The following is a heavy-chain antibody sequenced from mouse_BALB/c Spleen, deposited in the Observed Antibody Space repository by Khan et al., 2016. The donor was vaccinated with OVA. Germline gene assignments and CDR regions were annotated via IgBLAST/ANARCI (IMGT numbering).Heavy chain of an antibody. Sequence: QVQLKESGPGLVAPSQSLSITCTVSGFSLTNYGVHWVRQPPGKGLEWLGVIWTGGSTNYNSALMSRLSISKANSTSQVFLKMNSLQTEDTAMYYCARYYGNYGWYFDVWGAGTTVTVSS. J-gene: IGHJ1*01. CDR1: GFSLTNYG. CDR2: IWTGGST. CDR3: ARYYGNYGWYFDV. D-gene: IGHD2-1*01. V-gene: IGHV2-9*02.